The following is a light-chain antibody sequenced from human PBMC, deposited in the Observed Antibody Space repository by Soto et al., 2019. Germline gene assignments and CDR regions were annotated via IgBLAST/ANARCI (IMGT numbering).Light chain of an antibody. V-gene: IGKV3-11*01. J-gene: IGKJ4*01. Sequence: EIVLTQSPATLSLSPGERATLSCRASQSVSSYLAWYQQKPGQAPRLLIYDASNRATGIPARFSGSGSGTDFTLTISSLEPDYVSVYYCQQRIDWPSTFGGGTKVQIK. CDR1: QSVSSY. CDR3: QQRIDWPST. CDR2: DAS.